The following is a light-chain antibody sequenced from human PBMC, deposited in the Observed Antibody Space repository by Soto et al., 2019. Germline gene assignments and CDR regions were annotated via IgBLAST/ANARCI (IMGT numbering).Light chain of an antibody. CDR2: GAS. J-gene: IGKJ4*01. V-gene: IGKV3-20*01. CDR3: QQYNSYSLT. Sequence: EIVLTQSPGTVSLSPGERATLSCRASQSVSSNSVGWFQQRSGQAPRLLIFGASSTATGTPDRISGSGCGTDSPLTISSQQPDDFATYYCQQYNSYSLTFGGGT. CDR1: QSVSSNS.